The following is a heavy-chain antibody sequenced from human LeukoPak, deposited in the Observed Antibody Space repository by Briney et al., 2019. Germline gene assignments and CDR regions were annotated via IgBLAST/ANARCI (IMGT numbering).Heavy chain of an antibody. V-gene: IGHV1-69*05. Sequence: SVKVSCKASGGTFSSYAISWVRQAPGQGLEWMGRIIPIFGTANYAQKFQGRVTITTDESTSTAYMELSSLRSEDTAVYYCARGTPVPIDYYYYYYMDVWGKGTTVTVSS. J-gene: IGHJ6*03. CDR3: ARGTPVPIDYYYYYYMDV. CDR2: IIPIFGTA. CDR1: GGTFSSYA.